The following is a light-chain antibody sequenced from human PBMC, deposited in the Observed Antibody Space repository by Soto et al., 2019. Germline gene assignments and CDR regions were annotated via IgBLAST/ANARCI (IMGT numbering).Light chain of an antibody. Sequence: EIVLTQSPGTLSLSPGERATLSCGASQSVSSSYLAWYQQKPGQAPRLLIYGASSRATGIPDRFSGSGSGTDFTLTISRLEPEDFAVYYCQQYGSSRQTFGQGTKVDIK. CDR3: QQYGSSRQT. V-gene: IGKV3-20*01. CDR2: GAS. CDR1: QSVSSSY. J-gene: IGKJ1*01.